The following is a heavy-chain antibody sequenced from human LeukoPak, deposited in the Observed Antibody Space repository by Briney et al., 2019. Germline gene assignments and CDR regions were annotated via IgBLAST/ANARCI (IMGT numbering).Heavy chain of an antibody. CDR2: INPNSGGT. J-gene: IGHJ4*02. CDR3: ARPTLRVRESFHF. CDR1: GYTFTEYN. V-gene: IGHV1-2*02. Sequence: ASLSVSCEASGYTFTEYNIHWVRQAPGLGREWMGWINPNSGGTNYAQKFQGRVTMTRDTSINTAYMEVSRLSSDDTAVYYCARPTLRVRESFHFWGQGTLVTVSS. D-gene: IGHD3-16*01.